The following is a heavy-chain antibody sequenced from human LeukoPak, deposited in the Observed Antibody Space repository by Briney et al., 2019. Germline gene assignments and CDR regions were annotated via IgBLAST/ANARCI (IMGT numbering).Heavy chain of an antibody. V-gene: IGHV3-7*01. Sequence: GGSLRLSCAASGFTFSSYWMSWVRQAPGKGLEWVANIKQDGSEKYYVDSVKGRFTISRDNAKNSLYLQMNSLRAEDMAVYYCARGCSGGECYSGRDYWGQGTLVTVSS. D-gene: IGHD2-21*01. CDR2: IKQDGSEK. CDR1: GFTFSSYW. CDR3: ARGCSGGECYSGRDY. J-gene: IGHJ4*02.